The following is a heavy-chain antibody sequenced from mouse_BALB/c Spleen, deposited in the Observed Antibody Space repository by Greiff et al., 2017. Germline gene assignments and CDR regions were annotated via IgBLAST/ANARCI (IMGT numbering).Heavy chain of an antibody. V-gene: IGHV14-4*02. CDR3: NEGVGGYAMDY. CDR2: IDPENGDT. J-gene: IGHJ4*01. Sequence: VQLQQSGAELVRSGASVKLSCTASGFNIKDYYMPWVKQRPEQGLEWIGWIDPENGDTEYAPKFQGKATMTADTSSNTAYLQLSSLTSEDTAVYSCNEGVGGYAMDYWGQGTSVTVSS. CDR1: GFNIKDYY.